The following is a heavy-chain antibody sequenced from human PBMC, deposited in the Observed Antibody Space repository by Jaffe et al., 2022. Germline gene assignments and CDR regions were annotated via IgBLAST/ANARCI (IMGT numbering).Heavy chain of an antibody. D-gene: IGHD5-12*01. J-gene: IGHJ4*02. CDR1: GFTFGDYA. CDR3: TRGKRRDGYNCDY. CDR2: IRSKAYGGTT. V-gene: IGHV3-49*04. Sequence: EVQLVESGGGLVQPGRSLRLSCTASGFTFGDYAMSWVRQAPGKGLEWVGFIRSKAYGGTTEYAASVKGRFTISRDDSKSIAYLQMNSLKTEDTAVYYCTRGKRRDGYNCDYWGQGTLVTVSS.